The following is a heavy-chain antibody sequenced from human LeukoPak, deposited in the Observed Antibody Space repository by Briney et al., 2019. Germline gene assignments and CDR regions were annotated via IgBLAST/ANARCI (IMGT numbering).Heavy chain of an antibody. D-gene: IGHD3-10*01. CDR1: GGTFSSYV. J-gene: IGHJ6*03. CDR3: ARSFRGMVRGVDYYYYYMDV. CDR2: IIPIFGTA. V-gene: IGHV1-69*05. Sequence: GASVKVSCQHSGGTFSSYVISGVRQAPGQGLEWMGGIIPIFGTAHYAHKFQGRVTITTDESPSTAYMELSSLRSEDTAVYYWARSFRGMVRGVDYYYYYMDVWGKGTTVTVSS.